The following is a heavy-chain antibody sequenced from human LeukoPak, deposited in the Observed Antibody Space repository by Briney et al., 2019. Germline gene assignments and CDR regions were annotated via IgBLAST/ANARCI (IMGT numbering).Heavy chain of an antibody. V-gene: IGHV4-38-2*02. CDR1: GYSISSGYY. D-gene: IGHD2-2*01. J-gene: IGHJ4*02. Sequence: SETLSLTCTVSGYSISSGYYWGWIRQPPGKGLEWIGSIYHSGSTYYNPSLKSRVTISVDTSKNQFSLKLSSVTAADTAVYYSARFYQLLWGQGTLVTVSS. CDR2: IYHSGST. CDR3: ARFYQLL.